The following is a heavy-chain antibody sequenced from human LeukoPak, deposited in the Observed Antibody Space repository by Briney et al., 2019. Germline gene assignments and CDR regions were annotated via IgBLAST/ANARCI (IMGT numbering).Heavy chain of an antibody. D-gene: IGHD6-13*01. CDR1: GGTFSSYA. CDR2: IIPILGIA. V-gene: IGHV1-69*04. J-gene: IGHJ4*02. Sequence: SVKVSCKASGGTFSSYAISWVRQAPGQGLEWMGRIIPILGIANYAQKFQGGVTITADKSTSTAYMELSSLRSEDTAVYYCARDSSSWYRGDYWGQGTLVTVSS. CDR3: ARDSSSWYRGDY.